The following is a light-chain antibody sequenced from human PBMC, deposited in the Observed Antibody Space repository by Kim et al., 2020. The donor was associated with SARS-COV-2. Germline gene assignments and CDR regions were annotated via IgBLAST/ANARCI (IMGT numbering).Light chain of an antibody. CDR1: QDITDN. Sequence: ASVGGRVTITRRASQDITDNLAWLQQRPGEAPKSLIYAASSLESGVPSRFSGSASATDFTLTIDILEPEDFATYYCQQYSAYPLTFGGGTKVDIK. J-gene: IGKJ4*01. CDR3: QQYSAYPLT. CDR2: AAS. V-gene: IGKV1-16*01.